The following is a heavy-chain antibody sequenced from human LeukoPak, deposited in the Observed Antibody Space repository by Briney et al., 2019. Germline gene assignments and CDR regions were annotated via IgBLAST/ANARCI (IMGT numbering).Heavy chain of an antibody. V-gene: IGHV3-53*01. CDR3: ARDLCGGNSDY. J-gene: IGHJ4*02. CDR2: IYSGGST. Sequence: PGGSLRLSCAASGFIVSSNYMSWVRQAPGKGLEWVSVIYSGGSTYYADSVKGRFTISRDNSKNTLYLQMHSLRAEDTAVYYCARDLCGGNSDYWGQGTLVTVSS. D-gene: IGHD4-23*01. CDR1: GFIVSSNY.